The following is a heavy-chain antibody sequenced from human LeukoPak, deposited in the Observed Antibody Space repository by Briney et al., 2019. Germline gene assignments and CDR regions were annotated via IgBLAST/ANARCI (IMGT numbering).Heavy chain of an antibody. J-gene: IGHJ4*02. CDR3: AREYSSSWYGSLGY. Sequence: PGGSLRLSCAASGFTISTYAMSWVRQAPGEGLEWVSAISGSGYGAHYADSVKGRFTISRDNAKNSLYLQMNSLRAEDTAVYYCAREYSSSWYGSLGYWGQGTLVTVSS. V-gene: IGHV3-23*01. CDR1: GFTISTYA. CDR2: ISGSGYGA. D-gene: IGHD6-13*01.